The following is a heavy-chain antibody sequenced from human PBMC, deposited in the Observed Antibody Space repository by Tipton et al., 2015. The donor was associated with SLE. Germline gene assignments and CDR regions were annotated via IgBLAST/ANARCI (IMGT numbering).Heavy chain of an antibody. CDR3: ARGVGQRERYYYYYMDV. CDR2: VHYSGTT. Sequence: TLSLTCTVSRGSITSYYWSWIRQPPGKGLEWIAYVHYSGTTNYNPSLRSRVTMSIETSKNQFSLGLSSVTAADTAVYYCARGVGQRERYYYYYMDVWGKGTTVTVSS. V-gene: IGHV4-59*08. J-gene: IGHJ6*03. CDR1: RGSITSYY. D-gene: IGHD1-26*01.